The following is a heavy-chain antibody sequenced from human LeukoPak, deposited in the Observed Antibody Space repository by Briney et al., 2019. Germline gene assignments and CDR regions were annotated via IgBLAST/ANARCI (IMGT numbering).Heavy chain of an antibody. CDR1: GGSVNSGDSF. CDR2: IYYSGST. V-gene: IGHV4-61*08. Sequence: PSDTLSLTCTVSGGSVNSGDSFWSWIRQPPGKGLEWIGNIYYSGSTNYSPSLQSRVTVSIDTSKNQFSLKVRSVTPADTAVYHCARDTYYYENSDDYDDAFDIWGQGTRVTVSS. D-gene: IGHD3-22*01. J-gene: IGHJ3*02. CDR3: ARDTYYYENSDDYDDAFDI.